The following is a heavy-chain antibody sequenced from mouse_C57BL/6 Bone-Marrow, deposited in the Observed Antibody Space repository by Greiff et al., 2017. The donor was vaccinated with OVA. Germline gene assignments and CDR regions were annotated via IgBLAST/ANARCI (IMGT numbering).Heavy chain of an antibody. V-gene: IGHV1-18*01. CDR2: INPNNGGT. J-gene: IGHJ1*03. CDR1: GYTFTDYN. D-gene: IGHD6-1*01. CDR3: ARDCRGWYFDV. Sequence: VQLKQSGPELVKPGASVKIPCKASGYTFTDYNMDWVKQSHGKSLEWIGDINPNNGGTIYNQKFKGKATLTVDKSSSTAYMELRSLTSEDTAVYYCARDCRGWYFDVWGTGTTVTVSS.